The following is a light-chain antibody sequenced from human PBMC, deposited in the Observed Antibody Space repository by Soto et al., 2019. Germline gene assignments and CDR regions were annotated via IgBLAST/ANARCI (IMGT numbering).Light chain of an antibody. CDR2: GAS. CDR1: QSVRSN. Sequence: EIVMTQSPATLSVSPGERATLSCRASQSVRSNLAWYQQRPGQAPRLLIHGASTRATGIPARFSGSGSGTEFTLTISILQSEDFAVYYCQQYNNWHTFGKGTKVEIK. V-gene: IGKV3-15*01. J-gene: IGKJ1*01. CDR3: QQYNNWHT.